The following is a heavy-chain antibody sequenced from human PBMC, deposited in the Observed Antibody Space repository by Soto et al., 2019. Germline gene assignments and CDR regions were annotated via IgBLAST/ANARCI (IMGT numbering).Heavy chain of an antibody. CDR2: IYHSGST. CDR3: ARRAVVAVTGSLDNWLDP. D-gene: IGHD2-21*01. CDR1: GGSISSGDYY. Sequence: SETLSLTRTVSGGSISSGDYYWSWIRQPPGKGLEWIGYIYHSGSTYYNPSLKSRVTISVDRSKNQFSLKLSSVTAADTAVYYCARRAVVAVTGSLDNWLDPWGQGILVTVSS. V-gene: IGHV4-30-2*01. J-gene: IGHJ5*02.